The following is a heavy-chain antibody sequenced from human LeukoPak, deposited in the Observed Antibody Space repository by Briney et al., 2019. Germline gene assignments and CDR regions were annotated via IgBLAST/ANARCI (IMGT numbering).Heavy chain of an antibody. CDR3: AKDMGLVLSTVAPFDN. Sequence: GGSLRLSCAASGFTFSTFPMSWVRQAPGKGLDWVSTLSGSGTNTYYADSVKGRFTISRDNSENTLYLRMNSLRADDTAVYYCAKDMGLVLSTVAPFDNWGQGTLVTVSS. CDR1: GFTFSTFP. V-gene: IGHV3-23*01. J-gene: IGHJ4*02. CDR2: LSGSGTNT. D-gene: IGHD4/OR15-4a*01.